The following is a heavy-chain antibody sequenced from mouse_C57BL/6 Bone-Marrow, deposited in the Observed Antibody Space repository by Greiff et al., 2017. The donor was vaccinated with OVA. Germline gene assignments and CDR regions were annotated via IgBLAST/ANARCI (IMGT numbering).Heavy chain of an antibody. D-gene: IGHD1-1*01. Sequence: QVQLKESGAELVRPGTSVKVSCKASGYAFTNYLIEWVKQRPGQGLEWIGVINPGSGGTNYNEKFKGKATLTADKSSSTAYMQLSSLTSEDSAVYFCARLLRWGWFAYWGQGTLVTVSA. CDR3: ARLLRWGWFAY. J-gene: IGHJ3*01. CDR2: INPGSGGT. V-gene: IGHV1-54*01. CDR1: GYAFTNYL.